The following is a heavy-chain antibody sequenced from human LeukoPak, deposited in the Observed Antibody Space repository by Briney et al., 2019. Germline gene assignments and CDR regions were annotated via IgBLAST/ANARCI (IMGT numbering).Heavy chain of an antibody. CDR1: GASISSFY. D-gene: IGHD5-18*01. J-gene: IGHJ4*02. CDR2: VHYIKDI. Sequence: SECLSLTCTVSGASISSFYWSWIRQPPGKGLEWIGYVHYIKDISYKPSLKSRATISVDTSRNQFSLKLSSVTAADTAVYYCARVASYVPDYWGQGTLDTLPS. V-gene: IGHV4-59*01. CDR3: ARVASYVPDY.